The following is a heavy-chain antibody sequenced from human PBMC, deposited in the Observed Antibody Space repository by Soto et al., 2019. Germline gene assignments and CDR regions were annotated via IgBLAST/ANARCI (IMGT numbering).Heavy chain of an antibody. D-gene: IGHD2-15*01. CDR2: ISSSSSYI. J-gene: IGHJ4*02. V-gene: IGHV3-21*01. Sequence: EVQLVESGGGLVKPGGSLSLSCAASGFTFSSYSMNWIRQAPVQGLEWVSSISSSSSYIYYADSVKGRFTISRDNAKNSLYVQMNSLRAADTAVYYCAREANGYCSGGSCYWFDYWGQGTLVTVSS. CDR3: AREANGYCSGGSCYWFDY. CDR1: GFTFSSYS.